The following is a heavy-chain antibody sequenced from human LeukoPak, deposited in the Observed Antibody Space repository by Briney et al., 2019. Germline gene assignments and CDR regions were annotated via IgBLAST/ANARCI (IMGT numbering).Heavy chain of an antibody. CDR2: IRYDGSNK. Sequence: GRSLRLSCAASGFTFSSYGMHWVRQAPGKGLEWVAFIRYDGSNKYYADSVKGRFTISRDNSKNTLYLQMNSLRAEDTAVYYPVRDAFDIWGQGTMVTVSS. V-gene: IGHV3-30*02. CDR3: VRDAFDI. CDR1: GFTFSSYG. J-gene: IGHJ3*02.